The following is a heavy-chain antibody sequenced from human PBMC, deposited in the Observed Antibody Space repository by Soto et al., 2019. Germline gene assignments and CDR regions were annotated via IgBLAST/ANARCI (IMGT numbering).Heavy chain of an antibody. D-gene: IGHD1-1*01. J-gene: IGHJ4*02. CDR3: ARWPTKTTDFDY. V-gene: IGHV4-59*01. Sequence: SETLSLTCTVSGGSINNYYWSWIRQPPGKGLEWIGYIYYSGSSNYNPSLKSRVTISVDTSKNQFSLKLSSVTAADTAVYYCARWPTKTTDFDYWGQGTLVTVSS. CDR1: GGSINNYY. CDR2: IYYSGSS.